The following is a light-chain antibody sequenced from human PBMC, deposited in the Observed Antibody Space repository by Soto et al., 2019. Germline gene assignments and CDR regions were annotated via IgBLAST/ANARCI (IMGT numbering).Light chain of an antibody. CDR3: SSFTSSTTVI. Sequence: QSVLTQPASVSGSPGQSITISCTGTSSDVGNYNYVSWYQQHPGKAPKLMIYDVNNRPSGVSNRFSGSKSGNTASLTISGLQAEDEADYHCSSFTSSTTVIFGGGTQLTVL. CDR1: SSDVGNYNY. CDR2: DVN. J-gene: IGLJ2*01. V-gene: IGLV2-14*01.